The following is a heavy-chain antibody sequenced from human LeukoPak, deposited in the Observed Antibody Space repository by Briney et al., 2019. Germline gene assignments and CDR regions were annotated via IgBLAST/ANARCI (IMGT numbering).Heavy chain of an antibody. Sequence: PGGSLRLSCAGSEFTFSSYSMNWVRQAPGKGLEWVSSISSSSSYIYYADSVKGRFTISRDNAKNSLYLQMNSLRAEDTAVYYCARAHGSGSHLLGYWGQGTLVTVSS. CDR1: EFTFSSYS. V-gene: IGHV3-21*01. J-gene: IGHJ4*02. D-gene: IGHD3-10*01. CDR2: ISSSSSYI. CDR3: ARAHGSGSHLLGY.